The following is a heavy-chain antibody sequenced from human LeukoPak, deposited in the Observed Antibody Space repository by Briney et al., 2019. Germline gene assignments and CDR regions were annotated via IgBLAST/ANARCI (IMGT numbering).Heavy chain of an antibody. CDR3: ARTGSGSYYTPEADFDY. J-gene: IGHJ4*02. Sequence: GASVKVSCKASGYTFTSYGISWVRQAPGQGLEWMGWISAYNGNTNYAQKLQGRVTMTTDTSTSTAYMELRSLRSDDTAVYYCARTGSGSYYTPEADFDYWGQGTLVTVSS. V-gene: IGHV1-18*01. CDR1: GYTFTSYG. D-gene: IGHD3-10*01. CDR2: ISAYNGNT.